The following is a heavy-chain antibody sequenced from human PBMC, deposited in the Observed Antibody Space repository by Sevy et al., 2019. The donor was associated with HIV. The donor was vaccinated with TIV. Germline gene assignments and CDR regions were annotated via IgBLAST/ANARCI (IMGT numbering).Heavy chain of an antibody. J-gene: IGHJ6*02. V-gene: IGHV3-30-3*01. Sequence: GGSLRLSCAASGFTFSSYAMHWVRQAPGKGLEWVAVISYDGSNKYYADSVKGRFTISRDNSKNTLYLQMNSLRAEDTAVYYCARGERWYSYYGIDVWGQGTTVTVS. D-gene: IGHD2-15*01. CDR1: GFTFSSYA. CDR2: ISYDGSNK. CDR3: ARGERWYSYYGIDV.